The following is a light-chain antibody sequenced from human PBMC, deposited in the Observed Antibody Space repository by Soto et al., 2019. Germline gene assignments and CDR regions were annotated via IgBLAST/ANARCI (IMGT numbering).Light chain of an antibody. V-gene: IGKV3-15*01. CDR3: QQYKDWPHT. J-gene: IGKJ1*01. CDR2: GAS. CDR1: QSVSSSY. Sequence: EIVLTQSPGTLSLSPGERATLSCRASQSVSSSYLAWYQQKPGQAPRLLIYGASSRATGFPARFSGSGSGTEFTLTISSLQSEDFAVYYCQQYKDWPHTFGQGTKVDI.